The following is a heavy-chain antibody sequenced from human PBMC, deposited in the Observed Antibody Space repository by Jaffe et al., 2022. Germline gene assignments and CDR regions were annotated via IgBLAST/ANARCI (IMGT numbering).Heavy chain of an antibody. J-gene: IGHJ5*02. CDR3: ARGPYPGGFDP. V-gene: IGHV3-7*01. CDR2: IYPDERQK. Sequence: EVLLVESGGGLVQPGGSLRLSCAASGFTVSSSWMCWVRQAPGKGLEWVANIYPDERQKNYLDSVQGRFTISRDSAKNSLYLQMNSLRDDDTAMYYCARGPYPGGFDPWGQGTLVTVSS. CDR1: GFTVSSSW. D-gene: IGHD2-21*01.